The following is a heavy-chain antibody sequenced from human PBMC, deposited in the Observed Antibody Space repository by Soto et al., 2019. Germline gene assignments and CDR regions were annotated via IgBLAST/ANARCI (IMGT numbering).Heavy chain of an antibody. CDR3: ARGSITMVRGVITPYYFDY. J-gene: IGHJ4*02. D-gene: IGHD3-10*01. V-gene: IGHV1-69*13. CDR1: GCTFSSYA. CDR2: IVPIFGTA. Sequence: ASVKVSCKASGCTFSSYAISWVRQAPGQGLEWMGGIVPIFGTANYAQKFQGRVTITADESTSTAYMELSSLRSEDTAVYYCARGSITMVRGVITPYYFDYWGQGTLVTVSS.